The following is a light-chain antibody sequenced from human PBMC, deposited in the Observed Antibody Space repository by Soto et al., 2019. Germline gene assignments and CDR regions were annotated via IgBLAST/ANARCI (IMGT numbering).Light chain of an antibody. CDR1: QDIAGF. CDR2: TAS. J-gene: IGKJ5*01. V-gene: IGKV1-6*01. Sequence: IQVTQSPSSVSSSLGDRVTITCRASQDIAGFLAWYQHKPGRAPELLIRTASILHSGVPSRFSVSGSGTDFTLTISRLMHEDFATYYCLQEFNYTITFGQGTRLEIK. CDR3: LQEFNYTIT.